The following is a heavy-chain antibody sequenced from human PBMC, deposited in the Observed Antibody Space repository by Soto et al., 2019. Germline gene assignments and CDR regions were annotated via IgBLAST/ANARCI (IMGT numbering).Heavy chain of an antibody. CDR2: IYYIGST. V-gene: IGHV4-31*03. CDR3: ARDGYSSSWYLGWFDP. D-gene: IGHD6-13*01. CDR1: GGSISSGGYY. J-gene: IGHJ5*02. Sequence: QVQLQESGPGLVKPSQTLSLTCTVSGGSISSGGYYWSWIRQHPGKGLEWIGYIYYIGSTYYNPSLNSRVTISVDTSKNQFSLKLSSVTAADTAVYYCARDGYSSSWYLGWFDPWGQGTLVTVSS.